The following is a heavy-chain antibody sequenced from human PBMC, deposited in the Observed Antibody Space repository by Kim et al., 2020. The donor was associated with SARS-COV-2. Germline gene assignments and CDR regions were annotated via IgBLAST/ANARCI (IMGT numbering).Heavy chain of an antibody. Sequence: SETLSLTCSVSGCSVSSSNSYWSWIRQPTGRGLEWIGYVHHSGDTKENPSLKSRVSMSLDTSKNKFSLRLSSVTAADTAMYYCAREDSSGSYFFDSWGQGTQVTVPS. V-gene: IGHV4-61*10. CDR1: GCSVSSSNSY. CDR2: VHHSGDT. J-gene: IGHJ5*01. CDR3: AREDSSGSYFFDS. D-gene: IGHD3-10*01.